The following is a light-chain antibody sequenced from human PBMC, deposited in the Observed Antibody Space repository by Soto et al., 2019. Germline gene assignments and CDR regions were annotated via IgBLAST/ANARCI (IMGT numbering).Light chain of an antibody. Sequence: SKSADTLSLSPWERATLSCRASQSVSNNYLAWYQQKPGQAPRLLIYGASTRATDMSGTFSGRGSGTEFTLTINNLRPEDFAVYYCQQYRGWPRTFGQGTKVDIK. CDR3: QQYRGWPRT. CDR2: GAS. V-gene: IGKV3-15*01. J-gene: IGKJ1*01. CDR1: QSVSNN.